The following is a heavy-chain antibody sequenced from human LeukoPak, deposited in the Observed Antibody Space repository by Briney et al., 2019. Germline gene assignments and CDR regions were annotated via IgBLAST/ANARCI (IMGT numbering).Heavy chain of an antibody. D-gene: IGHD1-26*01. CDR2: IYPADSDT. Sequence: GESLKISCQVSGYIFTNYWIGWVRQMPGKGLESMGIIYPADSDTTYSPSFEGQVTISADKSVNTAYLQWSSLKASDTAMYYCARHPIVGATSPIHFDYWGQGTLVTVSS. CDR3: ARHPIVGATSPIHFDY. V-gene: IGHV5-51*01. CDR1: GYIFTNYW. J-gene: IGHJ4*02.